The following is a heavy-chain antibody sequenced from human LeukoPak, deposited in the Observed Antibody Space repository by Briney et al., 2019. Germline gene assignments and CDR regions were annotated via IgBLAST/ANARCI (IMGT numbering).Heavy chain of an antibody. J-gene: IGHJ6*02. Sequence: PSETLSLTCAVYGGSFSGYYWSWIRQPPGKGLEWIGEINHSGSTNYNPSLKSRVTISVDTSKNQFSLKLSSVTAADTAVYYCARGDPRVGAYYGMDVWGQGTTVTVSS. CDR3: ARGDPRVGAYYGMDV. CDR1: GGSFSGYY. V-gene: IGHV4-34*01. D-gene: IGHD3-10*01. CDR2: INHSGST.